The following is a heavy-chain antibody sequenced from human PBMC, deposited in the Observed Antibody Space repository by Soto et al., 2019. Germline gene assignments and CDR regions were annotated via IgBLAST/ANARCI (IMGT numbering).Heavy chain of an antibody. J-gene: IGHJ3*02. CDR1: GGTFSSYA. CDR2: IIPIFGTA. V-gene: IGHV1-69*13. CDR3: ARGVQKPGIAVAGRYDAFDI. Sequence: SVKVSCKASGGTFSSYAISWVRQAPGQGLEWMGGIIPIFGTANYAQKFQGRVTITADESTSTAYMELSSLRSEDTAVYYCARGVQKPGIAVAGRYDAFDIWGQGTMVTVSS. D-gene: IGHD6-19*01.